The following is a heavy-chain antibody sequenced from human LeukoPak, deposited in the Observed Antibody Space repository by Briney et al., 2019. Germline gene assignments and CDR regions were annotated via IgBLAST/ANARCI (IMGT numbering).Heavy chain of an antibody. V-gene: IGHV3-23*01. D-gene: IGHD3-9*01. J-gene: IGHJ4*02. CDR2: ISGSGGST. CDR3: AKGETYYDILTGFDY. Sequence: GGSLRLSCAASGFTFSSYAMSWVRQAPGKGLEWVSAISGSGGSTYYADSVKGQFTISRDNSKNTLYLQMNSLRAEDTAVYYCAKGETYYDILTGFDYWGQGTLVTVSS. CDR1: GFTFSSYA.